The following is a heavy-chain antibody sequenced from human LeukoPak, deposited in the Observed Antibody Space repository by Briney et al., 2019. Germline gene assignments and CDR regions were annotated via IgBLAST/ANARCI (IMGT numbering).Heavy chain of an antibody. CDR2: ITGGHYPT. V-gene: IGHV3-23*01. CDR3: TKDPNGDYVGAFDP. J-gene: IGHJ5*02. Sequence: GGSLRLSCAASGFSFSSFAMTWVRQAPGKGRGWASSITGGHYPTYNTDSVKGRFTISRDNSKNSLYLQMNSLRADDTAVYYCTKDPNGDYVGAFDPWGQGTLVTVSS. CDR1: GFSFSSFA. D-gene: IGHD4-17*01.